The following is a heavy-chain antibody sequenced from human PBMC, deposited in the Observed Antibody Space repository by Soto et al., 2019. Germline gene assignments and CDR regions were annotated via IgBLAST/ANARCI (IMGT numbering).Heavy chain of an antibody. CDR1: GGSISSYY. CDR2: IYYSGST. D-gene: IGHD2-15*01. J-gene: IGHJ4*02. Sequence: SETLSLTCTVSGGSISSYYWSWIRQPPGKGLEWIGYIYYSGSTNYNPSLKSRVTISVDTSKNQFSLKLSSVTAADTAVYYCARGEYCSGGSCYREIDYWGQGTLVTVSS. V-gene: IGHV4-59*01. CDR3: ARGEYCSGGSCYREIDY.